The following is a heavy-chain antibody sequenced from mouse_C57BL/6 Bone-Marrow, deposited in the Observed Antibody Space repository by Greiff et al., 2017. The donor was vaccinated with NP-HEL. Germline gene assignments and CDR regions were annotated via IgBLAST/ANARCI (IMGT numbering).Heavy chain of an antibody. CDR3: ARGHRAYSFDY. D-gene: IGHD3-1*01. V-gene: IGHV1-80*01. Sequence: VQLQQSGAELVKPGASVKISCKASGDAFSSYWMNWVKQRPGKGLGWIGQIYPGDGDTNYNGKFKGKATLTADKYSRTAYMHLRSLTSEGSAVYFCARGHRAYSFDYWGQGTTLTVSS. J-gene: IGHJ2*01. CDR2: IYPGDGDT. CDR1: GDAFSSYW.